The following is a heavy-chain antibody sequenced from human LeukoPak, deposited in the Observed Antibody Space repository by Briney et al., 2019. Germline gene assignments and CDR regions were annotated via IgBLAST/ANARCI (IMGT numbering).Heavy chain of an antibody. V-gene: IGHV1-69*05. Sequence: SVKVSCEASGGTFSSYAISWVRQAPGQGLEWMGRIIPIFGTANYAQKFQGRVTITTDESTSTAYMELSSLRSEDTAVYYCAREAFVMGATHFDYWGQGTLVTVSS. D-gene: IGHD1-26*01. J-gene: IGHJ4*02. CDR3: AREAFVMGATHFDY. CDR1: GGTFSSYA. CDR2: IIPIFGTA.